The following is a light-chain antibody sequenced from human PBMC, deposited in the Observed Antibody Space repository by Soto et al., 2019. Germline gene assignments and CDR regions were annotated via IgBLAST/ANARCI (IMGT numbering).Light chain of an antibody. Sequence: QAVVTQPPSVSGAPGQRVSISCTGSSSNIGAGYDVHWYEHLPGTAPKLLIYQKNNRPSGVPDRYSGSKSGTSASLAITGLQAEDEADYYCQSYDSSLSAVVFGGGTKVTVL. CDR3: QSYDSSLSAVV. J-gene: IGLJ2*01. CDR1: SSNIGAGYD. CDR2: QKN. V-gene: IGLV1-40*01.